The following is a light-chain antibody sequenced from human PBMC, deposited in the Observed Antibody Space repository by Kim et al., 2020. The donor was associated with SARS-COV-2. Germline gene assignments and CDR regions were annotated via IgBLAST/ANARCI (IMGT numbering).Light chain of an antibody. V-gene: IGLV1-40*01. Sequence: RVTISCTGSSSNIGAGYDVHWYQQLPGTAPKLLIYGNSIRPSGVPDRISGSKSGTSASLAITGLQAEDEADYYCCSYAGSYPSKVFGTGTNVTVL. CDR1: SSNIGAGYD. J-gene: IGLJ1*01. CDR3: CSYAGSYPSKV. CDR2: GNS.